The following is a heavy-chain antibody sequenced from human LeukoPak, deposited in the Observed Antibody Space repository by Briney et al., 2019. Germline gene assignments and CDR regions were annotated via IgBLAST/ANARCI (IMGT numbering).Heavy chain of an antibody. J-gene: IGHJ3*02. V-gene: IGHV7-4-1*02. CDR3: ASTEVQLWFRDAFDI. CDR2: INTNTGNP. CDR1: GYTFTSYA. D-gene: IGHD5-18*01. Sequence: ASVSVSCTASGYTFTSYAMNWVRQAPGQGLEWMGWINTNTGNPTYAQGFTGRFVFSLDTSVSTAYLQISSLKAEDTAVYYCASTEVQLWFRDAFDIWGQGTMVTVSS.